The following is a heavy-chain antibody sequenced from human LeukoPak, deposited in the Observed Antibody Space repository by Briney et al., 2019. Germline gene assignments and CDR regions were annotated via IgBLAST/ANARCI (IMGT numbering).Heavy chain of an antibody. V-gene: IGHV4-34*01. D-gene: IGHD1-26*01. J-gene: IGHJ4*02. Sequence: SETLTLTCAVYGGSFSGYYWSWTRQPPGKGLEWIGEINHSGSTNYNPSLKSRVTISVDTSKNQFSLKLSSVTAADTAVYYCARVGFEGASDHWGQGTLVTVSS. CDR2: INHSGST. CDR1: GGSFSGYY. CDR3: ARVGFEGASDH.